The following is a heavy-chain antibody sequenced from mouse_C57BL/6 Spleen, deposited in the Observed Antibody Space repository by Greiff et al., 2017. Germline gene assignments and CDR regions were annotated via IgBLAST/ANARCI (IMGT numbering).Heavy chain of an antibody. Sequence: EVKLVESEGGLVQPGSSMKLSCTASGFTFSDYYMAWVRQVPEKGLEWVANINYDGSSTYYLDSLKSRFIISRDNAKNILYLQMSSLKSEDTATYYCAREDSSGVWDWGQGILVTVSA. D-gene: IGHD3-2*02. J-gene: IGHJ3*01. V-gene: IGHV5-16*01. CDR2: INYDGSST. CDR1: GFTFSDYY. CDR3: AREDSSGVWD.